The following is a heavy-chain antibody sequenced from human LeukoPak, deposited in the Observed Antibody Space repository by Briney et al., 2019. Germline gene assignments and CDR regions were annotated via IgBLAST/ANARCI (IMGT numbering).Heavy chain of an antibody. CDR1: GYTFTSYA. CDR3: ARVVADSSGWETLDY. J-gene: IGHJ4*02. CDR2: INAGNGNT. Sequence: ASVKVSCKASGYTFTSYAMHWVRQAPGQRLEWMGWINAGNGNTKYSQKFQGRVTMTRDTSTSTVYMELSSLRSEDTAVYYCARVVADSSGWETLDYWGQGTLVTVSS. D-gene: IGHD6-19*01. V-gene: IGHV1-3*01.